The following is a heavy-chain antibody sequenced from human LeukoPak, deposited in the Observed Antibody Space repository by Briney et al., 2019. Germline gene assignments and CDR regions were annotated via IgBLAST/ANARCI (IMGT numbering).Heavy chain of an antibody. Sequence: ASVKVSCKASGGTFSSYAISWVRQAPGQGLEWMGGIIPIFGTANYAQKFQGRVTITTDESTSTAYMELSSLTSEDTAVYYCASRKYSGSYYGRRGLDYWGQGTLVTVSS. V-gene: IGHV1-69*05. D-gene: IGHD1-26*01. J-gene: IGHJ4*02. CDR1: GGTFSSYA. CDR2: IIPIFGTA. CDR3: ASRKYSGSYYGRRGLDY.